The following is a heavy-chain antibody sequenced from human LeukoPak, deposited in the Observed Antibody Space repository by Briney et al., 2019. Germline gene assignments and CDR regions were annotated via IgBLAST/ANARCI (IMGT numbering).Heavy chain of an antibody. CDR2: ISGSGGSS. D-gene: IGHD3-16*01. CDR3: AKKGDNSFDY. CDR1: GFTISTFA. J-gene: IGHJ4*02. Sequence: GGSLRLSCAASGFTISTFAMSWVRQAPGKGLEWVSAISGSGGSSYFADPVKGRFTISRDKSKNTLYLQMNSLRAEDTAVYYCAKKGDNSFDYWGQGTLVTVSS. V-gene: IGHV3-23*01.